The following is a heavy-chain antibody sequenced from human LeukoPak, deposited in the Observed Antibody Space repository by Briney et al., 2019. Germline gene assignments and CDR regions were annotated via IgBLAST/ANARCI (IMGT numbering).Heavy chain of an antibody. CDR3: AKDLEYSSF. CDR1: GFTFSSYG. D-gene: IGHD6-6*01. J-gene: IGHJ4*02. V-gene: IGHV3-23*01. CDR2: ISGRGGST. Sequence: SGGSLRLSCAASGFTFSSYGMSWVRQAPGKGLEWISAISGRGGSTYYADSVKGRFTISRDNSKNTLYLQMNSLRAEDTAVYYCAKDLEYSSFWGQGTLVTVSS.